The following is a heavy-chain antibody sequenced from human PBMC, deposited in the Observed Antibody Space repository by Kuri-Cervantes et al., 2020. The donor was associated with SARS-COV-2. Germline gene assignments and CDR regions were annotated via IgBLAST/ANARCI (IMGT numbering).Heavy chain of an antibody. CDR1: GGSISSHY. V-gene: IGHV4-59*11. CDR2: IYYSGST. Sequence: ESLKISCTVSGGSISSHYWSWIRQPPGKGLEWIGYIYYSGSTNYNPSLKSRVTISVDTSKNQFSLKLSSVTAADTAVYYCARENKYYYDSSGFDWGQGTLVTVSS. D-gene: IGHD3-22*01. CDR3: ARENKYYYDSSGFD. J-gene: IGHJ4*02.